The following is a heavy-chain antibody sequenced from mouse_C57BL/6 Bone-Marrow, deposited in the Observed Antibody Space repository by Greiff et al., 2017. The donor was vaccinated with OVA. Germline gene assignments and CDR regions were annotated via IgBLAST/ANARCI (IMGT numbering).Heavy chain of an antibody. D-gene: IGHD2-1*01. J-gene: IGHJ4*01. V-gene: IGHV3-6*01. CDR1: GYSITSGYY. CDR2: ISYDGSN. CDR3: ASLYYGNFHYAMDY. Sequence: ESGPGLVKPSQSLSLTCSVTGYSITSGYYWNWIRQFPGNKLEWMGYISYDGSNNYNPSLKNRISITRDTSKNQFFLKLNSVTTEDTATYYCASLYYGNFHYAMDYWGQGTSVTVSS.